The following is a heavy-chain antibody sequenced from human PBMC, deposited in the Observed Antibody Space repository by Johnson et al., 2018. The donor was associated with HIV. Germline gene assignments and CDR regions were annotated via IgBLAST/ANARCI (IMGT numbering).Heavy chain of an antibody. D-gene: IGHD4-17*01. CDR1: GFTFDDDV. CDR2: IKWNGGST. V-gene: IGHV3-20*04. J-gene: IGHJ3*01. Sequence: MLLVESGGGLVQPGRSLRLSCVASGFTFDDDVMHWVRQTPGKGLEWVSGIKWNGGSTGYADSVKGRFTISRDNAKNSLYLQMNSLRTEDTALFYCATLTVRSRAFDLWGQGTLVTVSS. CDR3: ATLTVRSRAFDL.